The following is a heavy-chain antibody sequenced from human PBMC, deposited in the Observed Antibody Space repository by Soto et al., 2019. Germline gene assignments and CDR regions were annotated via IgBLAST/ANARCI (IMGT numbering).Heavy chain of an antibody. CDR2: IYTSGST. CDR3: ARACSSNSCYDVFDY. D-gene: IGHD2-2*01. Sequence: SETLSLTCSVSGGSIISYYWSWMRQPAGKGLEWIGRIYTSGSTNYNPSLKSRVTMSVDTSKNQFSLKLSSVTAADTAVYYCARACSSNSCYDVFDYWGQGTLVTVSS. J-gene: IGHJ4*02. V-gene: IGHV4-4*07. CDR1: GGSIISYY.